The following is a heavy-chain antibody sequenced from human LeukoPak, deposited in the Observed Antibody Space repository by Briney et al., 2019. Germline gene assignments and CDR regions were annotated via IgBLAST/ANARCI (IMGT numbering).Heavy chain of an antibody. V-gene: IGHV4-4*02. CDR3: ARVSGSYFDY. D-gene: IGHD1-26*01. CDR2: IYYSGST. Sequence: SETLSLTCAVSGGSISISEWWTWVRRPPGKGLEWIGQIYYSGSTNYNPSLKSRVTISVDKSENQFSLKLSSVTAADTAVYYCARVSGSYFDYWGQGTLVTVSS. J-gene: IGHJ4*02. CDR1: GGSISISEW.